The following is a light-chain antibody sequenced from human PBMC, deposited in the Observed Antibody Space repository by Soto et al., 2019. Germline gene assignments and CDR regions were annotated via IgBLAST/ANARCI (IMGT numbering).Light chain of an antibody. CDR3: QRRGNWPPT. CDR1: QSVSSF. V-gene: IGKV3-11*01. J-gene: IGKJ3*01. CDR2: DAS. Sequence: EIVLTQSPATLSLSPGERATLSCRASQSVSSFLAWYQQKPGQPPRLLIYDASNRATGIPGRFSGSGSGTDFTLTISSLEPEAFAAYYWQRRGNWPPTFGPGTKVDI.